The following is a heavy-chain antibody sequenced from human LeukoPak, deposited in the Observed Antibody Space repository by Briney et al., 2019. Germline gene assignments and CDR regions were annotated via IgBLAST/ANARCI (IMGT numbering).Heavy chain of an antibody. CDR3: QRVRGSYCFDY. J-gene: IGHJ4*02. Sequence: GGSLRLSCAASGFTFSNYWLSWVRQAPGKGLEWVANIKQDGSEKYYVDSVKGRFTLSGDNAKNTLYLQMNSLRAEDTAVYYCQRVRGSYCFDYWGQGTLVTVSS. D-gene: IGHD1-26*01. V-gene: IGHV3-7*01. CDR2: IKQDGSEK. CDR1: GFTFSNYW.